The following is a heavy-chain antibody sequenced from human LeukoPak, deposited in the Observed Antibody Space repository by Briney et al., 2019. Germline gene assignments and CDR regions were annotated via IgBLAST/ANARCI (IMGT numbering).Heavy chain of an antibody. CDR2: ISGSGGST. CDR1: GFTFSSYA. V-gene: IGHV3-23*01. CDR3: AKDDQYYYDSSGNIDY. D-gene: IGHD3-22*01. J-gene: IGHJ4*02. Sequence: GGSLRLSCAASGFTFSSYAMSWVRQAPGKGLEWVSAISGSGGSTYYADSVKGRFTISRDNSKNTLYLQMNSLRAEDTAVYYCAKDDQYYYDSSGNIDYWGQGTLVTVSS.